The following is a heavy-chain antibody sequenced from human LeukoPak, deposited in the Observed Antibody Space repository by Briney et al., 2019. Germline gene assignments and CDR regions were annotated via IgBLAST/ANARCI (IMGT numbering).Heavy chain of an antibody. D-gene: IGHD3-10*01. Sequence: SVKVSCKASGFTFTTSAVRWVRQARGQRLEWIGWIVVGSGITNHAQKFQERVTLTRDMSTSTAYMELSSLRSEDTAVYYCAADPVGGGVRGAVGFDPWGQGTLVTVSS. J-gene: IGHJ5*02. CDR2: IVVGSGIT. V-gene: IGHV1-58*01. CDR3: AADPVGGGVRGAVGFDP. CDR1: GFTFTTSA.